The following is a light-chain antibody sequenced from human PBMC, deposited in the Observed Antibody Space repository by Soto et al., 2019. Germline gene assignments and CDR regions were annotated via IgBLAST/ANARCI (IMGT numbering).Light chain of an antibody. CDR2: KAS. V-gene: IGKV1-5*03. Sequence: DIQMTQSPSTLSASVGDRVTITCRASQSISSWLAWYQQKPGKAPKLLIYKASGLESGVPSRFSGSGSGTDFTLTISSLQPDDFATYYCQQYNSYSPLTFGVGTKVEIK. J-gene: IGKJ4*01. CDR1: QSISSW. CDR3: QQYNSYSPLT.